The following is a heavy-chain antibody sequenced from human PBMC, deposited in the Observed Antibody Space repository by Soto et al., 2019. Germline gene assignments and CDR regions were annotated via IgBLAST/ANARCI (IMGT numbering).Heavy chain of an antibody. J-gene: IGHJ4*02. V-gene: IGHV3-74*01. D-gene: IGHD6-6*01. CDR2: INSDESIT. CDR1: GFTFNSYW. Sequence: GSLRLSCAASGFTFNSYWMHWVRRAPGKGLVWVSRINSDESITDYADSVKGRFTISRDNAKNMLYLQMNSLRAEDTAVYYCARDFGPTIAARVPFDYWGQGILVTVSS. CDR3: ARDFGPTIAARVPFDY.